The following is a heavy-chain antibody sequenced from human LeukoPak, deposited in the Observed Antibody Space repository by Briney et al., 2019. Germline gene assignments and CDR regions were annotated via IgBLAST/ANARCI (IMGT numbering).Heavy chain of an antibody. CDR3: ARVGGTEQTPKYYYYMDV. V-gene: IGHV4-34*12. CDR2: IITSGST. CDR1: GGSFSGYY. J-gene: IGHJ6*03. Sequence: SETLSLTCAVYGGSFSGYYWSWIRQPPGKGLEWIGEIITSGSTNYNPSLKSRVTISVDTSKNQFSLKLSSVTAADTAVYYCARVGGTEQTPKYYYYMDVWGKGTTVTVSS. D-gene: IGHD3-16*01.